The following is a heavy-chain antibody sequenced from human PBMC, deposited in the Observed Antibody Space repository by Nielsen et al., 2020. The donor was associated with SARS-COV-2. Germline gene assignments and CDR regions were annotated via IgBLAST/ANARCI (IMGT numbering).Heavy chain of an antibody. CDR2: VSGNVAQTT. D-gene: IGHD1-1*01. Sequence: GGSLRLSCAASGFTFSAYAMIWVRQAAGKGLEWVSAVSGNVAQTTYYADSVKGRFTISRDNSKNTLDLQMNRLRADDTAIYYCAKGNEVSPTTNSWGQGTLVTVPS. V-gene: IGHV3-23*01. CDR1: GFTFSAYA. J-gene: IGHJ4*02. CDR3: AKGNEVSPTTNS.